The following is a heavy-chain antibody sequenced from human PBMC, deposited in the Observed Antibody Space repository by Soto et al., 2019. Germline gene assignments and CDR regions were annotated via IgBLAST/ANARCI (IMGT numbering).Heavy chain of an antibody. CDR2: ISSSGSVK. D-gene: IGHD2-15*01. Sequence: PGGSLRLSCVGSGYIFSDYSMNWVRQAPGKGLEWVSYISSSGSVKYYADSAKGRFTVSRDNAKNSLSLQMNSLRDEDSAVYYCAREAAGGSDFWGQGTLVTVSS. CDR3: AREAAGGSDF. J-gene: IGHJ4*02. CDR1: GYIFSDYS. V-gene: IGHV3-48*02.